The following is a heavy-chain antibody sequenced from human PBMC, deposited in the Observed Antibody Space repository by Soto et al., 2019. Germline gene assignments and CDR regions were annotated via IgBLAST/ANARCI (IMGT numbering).Heavy chain of an antibody. V-gene: IGHV3-9*01. Sequence: EVQLVESGGGLVQPGRSLRLSCAASGFTFDDYAMHWVRQAPGRGLEWVSRITWNSGTIDYADSVKGRFTISRDNAKNSLYLQMNILRAEDTALYSCTKSWRLYYMDVWGKGTTVTVSS. CDR2: ITWNSGTI. CDR3: TKSWRLYYMDV. J-gene: IGHJ6*03. D-gene: IGHD3-3*01. CDR1: GFTFDDYA.